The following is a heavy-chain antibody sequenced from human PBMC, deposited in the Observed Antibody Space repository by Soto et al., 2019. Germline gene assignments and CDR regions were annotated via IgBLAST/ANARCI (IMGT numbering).Heavy chain of an antibody. CDR2: ISGYNENT. J-gene: IGHJ4*02. V-gene: IGHV1-18*01. Sequence: VASVKVSCKTSGYSFSNYGVAWVRQAPGQGLEWMGWISGYNENTNSAQHLQDRITMTTDTFMSTAYMELRSLRSDDTAIYYCARDVWGTAAAGSYYFDYWAQGTVVTVSS. CDR1: GYSFSNYG. D-gene: IGHD6-25*01. CDR3: ARDVWGTAAAGSYYFDY.